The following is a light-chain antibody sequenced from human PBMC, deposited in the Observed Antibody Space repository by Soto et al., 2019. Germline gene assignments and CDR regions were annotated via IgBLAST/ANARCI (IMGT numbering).Light chain of an antibody. CDR1: SSDVGGYNS. J-gene: IGLJ1*01. CDR2: DVS. V-gene: IGLV2-14*01. Sequence: QSARTQPASGSGSPGQSIAISCTGTSSDVGGYNSVSWYQQYPGKAPKLMIHDVSNRPSGVSNRFSGSKSGNTASLTISGLQAEDEADYYCSSFTTSTSYVFGSGTKVTVL. CDR3: SSFTTSTSYV.